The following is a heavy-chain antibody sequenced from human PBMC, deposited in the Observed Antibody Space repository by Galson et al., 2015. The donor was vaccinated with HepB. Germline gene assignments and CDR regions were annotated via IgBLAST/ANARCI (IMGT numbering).Heavy chain of an antibody. D-gene: IGHD3-22*01. V-gene: IGHV3-33*06. CDR2: IWYDGRDQ. CDR1: GFIFRNYG. Sequence: SLRLSCATSGFIFRNYGMHWVRQAPGTGLEWVAVIWYDGRDQKYADSVRGRFTIPRDNSRNTLYLQMSSLRVEDTALYYCAKLDSSGCSWGQGTLVTVSS. J-gene: IGHJ4*02. CDR3: AKLDSSGCS.